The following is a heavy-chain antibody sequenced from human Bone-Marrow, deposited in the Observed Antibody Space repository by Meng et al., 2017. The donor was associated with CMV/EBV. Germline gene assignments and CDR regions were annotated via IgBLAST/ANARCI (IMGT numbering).Heavy chain of an antibody. CDR1: GYTFTSYA. Sequence: ASVKVSCKASGYTFTSYAMHWVRQAPGQGLEWMGWINPNSGGTNYAQKFQGRVTMTTDTSTSTAYMELRSLRSDDTAVYYCARDVVVPAAIGSYVSFDYWGQGTLVTVSS. J-gene: IGHJ4*02. CDR2: INPNSGGT. V-gene: IGHV1-2*02. CDR3: ARDVVVPAAIGSYVSFDY. D-gene: IGHD2-2*02.